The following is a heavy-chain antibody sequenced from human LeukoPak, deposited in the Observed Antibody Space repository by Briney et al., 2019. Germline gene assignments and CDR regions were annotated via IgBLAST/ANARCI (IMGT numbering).Heavy chain of an antibody. CDR3: ARQEDIVVVVAATGPNWFDP. Sequence: PSETLSLTCTVSGGSISSSSYYWGWIRQPPGKGLARIGSIYYSGSTYYNPSLKSRVTISVDTSKNQFSLKLSAVTAADTAVYYCARQEDIVVVVAATGPNWFDPWGQGTLVTVSS. D-gene: IGHD2-15*01. CDR1: GGSISSSSYY. J-gene: IGHJ5*02. V-gene: IGHV4-39*01. CDR2: IYYSGST.